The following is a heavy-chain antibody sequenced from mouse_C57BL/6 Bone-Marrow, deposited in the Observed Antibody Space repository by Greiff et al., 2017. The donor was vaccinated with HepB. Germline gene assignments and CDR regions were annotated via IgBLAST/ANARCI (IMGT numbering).Heavy chain of an antibody. J-gene: IGHJ2*01. CDR2: INPNNGGT. Sequence: EVQLQQSGPELVKPGASVKIPCKASGYTFTDYNMDWVKQSHGKSLEWIGDINPNNGGTIYNQKFKGKATLTVDKSSSTAYMELRSLTSEDTAVYYCARAGITTVVAHFDYWGQGTTLTVSS. CDR1: GYTFTDYN. D-gene: IGHD1-1*01. V-gene: IGHV1-18*01. CDR3: ARAGITTVVAHFDY.